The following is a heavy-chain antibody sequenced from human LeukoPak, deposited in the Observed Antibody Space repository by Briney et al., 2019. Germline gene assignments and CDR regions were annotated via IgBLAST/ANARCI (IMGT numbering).Heavy chain of an antibody. CDR3: AKDRGSTSTYFDY. D-gene: IGHD2-2*01. V-gene: IGHV3-23*01. J-gene: IGHJ4*02. Sequence: GGSLRLSCAASGFTFSSYAMSWVRQAPGKGLEWVSAISGSGGSTYYADSVKGRFTISRDNSKNTLYLQMNSLRVEDAAVYYCAKDRGSTSTYFDYWGQGTLVTVSS. CDR2: ISGSGGST. CDR1: GFTFSSYA.